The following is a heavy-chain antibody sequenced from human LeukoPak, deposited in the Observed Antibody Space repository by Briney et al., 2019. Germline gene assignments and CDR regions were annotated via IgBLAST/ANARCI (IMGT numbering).Heavy chain of an antibody. V-gene: IGHV3-7*03. CDR2: IKQDGTEK. CDR1: GFTFNNYA. CDR3: ARALYSYGH. D-gene: IGHD5-18*01. Sequence: PGGSLRLSCAASGFTFNNYAMNWVRQAPGKGLEWVASIKQDGTEKYYVDSVKGRFTISRDNAKNSLTLQMNSLRAEDTAVYYCARALYSYGHWGQGTLVTVSS. J-gene: IGHJ4*02.